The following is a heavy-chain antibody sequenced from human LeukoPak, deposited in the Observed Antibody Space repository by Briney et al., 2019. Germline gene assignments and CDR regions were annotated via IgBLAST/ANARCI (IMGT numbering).Heavy chain of an antibody. Sequence: GGSLRLSCAASGFTFSSYAMSWVRQAPGKGLEWVSAISGSGGSTYYADSVKGRFTISRDNSKNTLYLQMNSLRAEDTAVYYCAKANYYDSSGYYKGYFDYWGQGTLVTVSS. D-gene: IGHD3-22*01. CDR1: GFTFSSYA. CDR3: AKANYYDSSGYYKGYFDY. V-gene: IGHV3-23*01. J-gene: IGHJ4*02. CDR2: ISGSGGST.